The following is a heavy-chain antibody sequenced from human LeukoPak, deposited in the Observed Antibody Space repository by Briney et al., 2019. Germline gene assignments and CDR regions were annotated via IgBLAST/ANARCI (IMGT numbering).Heavy chain of an antibody. V-gene: IGHV1-46*01. CDR3: ARTRPPPSAYYYHDIDG. Sequence: ASVKVSCKASGYTFTSYYMHWVRQAPGAGLEWMGIINPSGGSTSYAQNFQGSVTMTSDTAISTAYKEPSRLRSVDTAVSYCARTRPPPSAYYYHDIDGWGKGTTVTVSS. J-gene: IGHJ6*03. CDR1: GYTFTSYY. CDR2: INPSGGST.